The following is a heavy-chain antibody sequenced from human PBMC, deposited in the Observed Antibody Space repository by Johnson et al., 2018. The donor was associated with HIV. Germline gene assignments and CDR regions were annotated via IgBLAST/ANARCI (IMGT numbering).Heavy chain of an antibody. V-gene: IGHV3-30-3*01. J-gene: IGHJ3*02. CDR2: ISNDGNSK. Sequence: QMLLVESGGGLVQPGRSLRLSCAASGFSFSNYAMHWVRQAPGKGLEWVAVISNDGNSKYYTESLKGRFPISRDNSKNTLYLQMNSLRAEDTAVYYCARDPPVTTTHNAFDIWGQGTMVTVSS. D-gene: IGHD4-17*01. CDR3: ARDPPVTTTHNAFDI. CDR1: GFSFSNYA.